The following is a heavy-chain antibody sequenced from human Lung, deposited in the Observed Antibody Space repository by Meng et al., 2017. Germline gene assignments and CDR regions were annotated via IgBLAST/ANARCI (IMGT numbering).Heavy chain of an antibody. D-gene: IGHD4-11*01. CDR1: GASFSDYY. CDR3: ARGPTTMAHDFDY. V-gene: IGHV4-34*01. J-gene: IGHJ4*02. CDR2: INHSGST. Sequence: WCAEMCQPLEALYLSGVFAGASFSDYYWSWIRQPPGKWLEWIGEINHSGSTNYNPSLESRATISVDTSQNNLSLKLSSVTAADSAVYYCARGPTTMAHDFDYWGQGTLVTVSS.